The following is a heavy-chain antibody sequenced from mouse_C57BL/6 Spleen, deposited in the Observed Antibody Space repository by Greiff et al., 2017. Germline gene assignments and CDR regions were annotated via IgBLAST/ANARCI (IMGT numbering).Heavy chain of an antibody. D-gene: IGHD2-1*01. Sequence: QVQLQQPGAELVRPGTSVKLSCKASGYTFTSYWMHWVKQRPGQGLEWIGVIDPSDSYTNYNQKFKGKATLTVDTSSSPAYMQLSSLTSEDSAVYYCARLLEGYWGQGTTLTVSS. CDR3: ARLLEGY. V-gene: IGHV1-59*01. CDR1: GYTFTSYW. CDR2: IDPSDSYT. J-gene: IGHJ2*01.